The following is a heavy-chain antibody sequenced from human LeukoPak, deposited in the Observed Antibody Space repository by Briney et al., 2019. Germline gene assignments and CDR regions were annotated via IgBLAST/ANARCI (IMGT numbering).Heavy chain of an antibody. CDR1: GGTFSSYT. Sequence: SVKVSCKASGGTFSSYTISWVRQAPGQGLEWMEGIIPILGIANYAQKFQGRVTITADKSTSTAYMELSSLRSEDTAVYYCARDWGGLRFLEWSHKGYWFDPWGQGTLVTVSS. CDR3: ARDWGGLRFLEWSHKGYWFDP. CDR2: IIPILGIA. D-gene: IGHD3-3*01. V-gene: IGHV1-69*10. J-gene: IGHJ5*02.